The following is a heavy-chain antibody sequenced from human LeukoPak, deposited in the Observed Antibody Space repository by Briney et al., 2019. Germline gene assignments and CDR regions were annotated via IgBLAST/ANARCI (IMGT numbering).Heavy chain of an antibody. CDR3: ARSGWGNRQAFDI. Sequence: ASVKVSCKASDYTFTSYGISWVRQAPGQGLEWMGWISGYNGNTKYAQKVQGRVTMTTDTPTSTAYMELRSLRSDDTAVYYCARSGWGNRQAFDIWGQGTMVTVSS. V-gene: IGHV1-18*01. J-gene: IGHJ3*02. CDR1: DYTFTSYG. CDR2: ISGYNGNT. D-gene: IGHD6-19*01.